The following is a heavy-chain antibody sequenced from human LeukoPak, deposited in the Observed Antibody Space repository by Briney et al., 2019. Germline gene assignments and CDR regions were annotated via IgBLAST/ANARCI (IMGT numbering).Heavy chain of an antibody. CDR1: GFTFSDYD. CDR3: GRAFPPLRTSSAGDL. V-gene: IGHV3-69-1*02. J-gene: IGHJ4*02. CDR2: ISGLSTHI. Sequence: GGSLRLSCSASGFTFSDYDMNWVRQAPGKGLEWGSSISGLSTHIYYGDSVKGRFSGSRDNAKKSVYLQMNSLGVEDTAIYYCGRAFPPLRTSSAGDLWGQGILVTVSS. D-gene: IGHD3-16*01.